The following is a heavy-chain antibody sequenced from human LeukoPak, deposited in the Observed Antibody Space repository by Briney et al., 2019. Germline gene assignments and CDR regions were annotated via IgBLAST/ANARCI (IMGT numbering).Heavy chain of an antibody. D-gene: IGHD1-26*01. CDR2: IYYSGST. V-gene: IGHV4-59*01. J-gene: IGHJ5*02. Sequence: PSETLSLTCTVSGGSISSYYWSWIRQPPEKGLEWIGYIYYSGSTNYNPSLKSRVTISVDTSKNQFSLKLSSVTAADTAVYYCARIVGARPYNWFDPWGQGTLVTVSS. CDR3: ARIVGARPYNWFDP. CDR1: GGSISSYY.